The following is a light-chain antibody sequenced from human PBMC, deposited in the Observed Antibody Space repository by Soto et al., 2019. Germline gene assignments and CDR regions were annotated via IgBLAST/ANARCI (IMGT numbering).Light chain of an antibody. CDR1: RDIRSD. CDR2: AAS. CDR3: LQDYNYPRT. Sequence: AIQMTQSPSSLSAFVGDRVTITCRASRDIRSDLGWYQQKPGKAPKFLIYAASSLQSGVPSRFSGSGSGTDFTLTISSLQPEDFATYYCLQDYNYPRTFGQGTKVEIK. V-gene: IGKV1-6*01. J-gene: IGKJ1*01.